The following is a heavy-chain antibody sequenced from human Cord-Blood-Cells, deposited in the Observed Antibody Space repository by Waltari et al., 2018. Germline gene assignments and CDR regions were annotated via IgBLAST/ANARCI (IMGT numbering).Heavy chain of an antibody. V-gene: IGHV1-8*03. J-gene: IGHJ3*02. Sequence: QVQLVQSGAEVKKPGASVKVSCKASGYTFTSYDINWVRQATGQGLEWVGWSKPNSGNTGYAQKFQGRVTITRNTSISTAYMELSSLGSEDTAVYYCARVSLLTGDAFDIWGQGTMVTVSS. CDR2: SKPNSGNT. CDR1: GYTFTSYD. D-gene: IGHD7-27*01. CDR3: ARVSLLTGDAFDI.